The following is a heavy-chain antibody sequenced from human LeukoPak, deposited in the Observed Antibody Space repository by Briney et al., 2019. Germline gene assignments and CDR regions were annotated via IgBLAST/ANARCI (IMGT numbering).Heavy chain of an antibody. CDR2: ISGSGGST. CDR3: ARDNDIVVVPAANNWFDP. D-gene: IGHD2-2*01. J-gene: IGHJ5*02. Sequence: GGSLRLSCAASGFTFSSYSMNWVRQAPGKGLEWVSAISGSGGSTYYADSVKGRFTISRDNSKNTLYLQMNSLRAEDTAVYYCARDNDIVVVPAANNWFDPWGQGTLVTVSS. CDR1: GFTFSSYS. V-gene: IGHV3-23*01.